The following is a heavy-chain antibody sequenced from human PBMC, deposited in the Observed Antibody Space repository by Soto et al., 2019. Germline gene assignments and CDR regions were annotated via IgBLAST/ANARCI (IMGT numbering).Heavy chain of an antibody. CDR3: VRRHVSVTGIDWFDP. D-gene: IGHD4-4*01. J-gene: IGHJ5*02. CDR2: INAANGDT. V-gene: IGHV1-3*01. Sequence: VQLVQSGTEVKKPGASVKVSCKASGYTFTSYGIHWVRQAPGQRLEWMGWINAANGDTKYSPKFQGRVTITRDTSASTANMELSSLRSEDTAVYYCVRRHVSVTGIDWFDPWGQGTLVTVSS. CDR1: GYTFTSYG.